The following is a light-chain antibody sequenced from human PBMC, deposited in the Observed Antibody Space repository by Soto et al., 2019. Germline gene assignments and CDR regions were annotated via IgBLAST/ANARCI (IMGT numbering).Light chain of an antibody. V-gene: IGKV3-11*01. CDR3: QQGGT. CDR1: QSVSSY. J-gene: IGKJ2*01. CDR2: DAS. Sequence: EIVLTQSPATLSLSPGERATLSCRASQSVSSYLAWYQQKPGQAPRLLIYDASNRATGIPARFSGSGSGTDFILTISSLEPEDFAVYYCQQGGTFGQGTKLEIK.